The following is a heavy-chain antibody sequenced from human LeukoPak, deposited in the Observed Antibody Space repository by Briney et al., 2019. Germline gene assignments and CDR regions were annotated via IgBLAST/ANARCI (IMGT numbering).Heavy chain of an antibody. CDR2: IYYSGST. CDR1: GGSISSSSYY. CDR3: ARSRATSAATSYPFDY. J-gene: IGHJ4*02. Sequence: SETLSLTCTVSGGSISSSSYYWGWIRQPPGKGLEWIGSIYYSGSTYYNPSLKSRVTISVDTSKYQFSLKLSSVTAADTAVYYCARSRATSAATSYPFDYWGQGTLVTVSS. V-gene: IGHV4-39*07. D-gene: IGHD5-12*01.